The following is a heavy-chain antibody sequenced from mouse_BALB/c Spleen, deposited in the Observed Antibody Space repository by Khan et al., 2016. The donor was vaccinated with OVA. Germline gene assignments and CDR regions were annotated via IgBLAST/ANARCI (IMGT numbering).Heavy chain of an antibody. V-gene: IGHV14-3*02. CDR1: GFNIKDTF. Sequence: EVQLQESGAELVKPGASVKLSCTASGFNIKDTFIHWMKQRPKQGLEWIGRIDPANGNTKYDPKFQGKATMTADTSSNTAYLQLSGLTSEDTAVYYCATGKGIYYGHYWFAYWGQGTLVTVSA. D-gene: IGHD2-1*01. J-gene: IGHJ3*01. CDR3: ATGKGIYYGHYWFAY. CDR2: IDPANGNT.